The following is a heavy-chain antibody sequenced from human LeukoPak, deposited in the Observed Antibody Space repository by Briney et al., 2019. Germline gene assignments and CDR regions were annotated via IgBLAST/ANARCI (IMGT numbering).Heavy chain of an antibody. Sequence: SETLSLTCTVSGGSISSYYWSWIRQPPGKGLEWIGYIYTSGSTNYNPSLKSRVTISVDTSKNQFSLKLSSVTAADTAVYYCATLQAVAGSRYHVDVWGKGTTVTVSS. D-gene: IGHD6-19*01. CDR1: GGSISSYY. J-gene: IGHJ6*03. V-gene: IGHV4-4*09. CDR2: IYTSGST. CDR3: ATLQAVAGSRYHVDV.